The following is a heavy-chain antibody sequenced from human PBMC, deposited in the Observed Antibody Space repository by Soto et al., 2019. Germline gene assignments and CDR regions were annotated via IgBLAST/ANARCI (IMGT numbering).Heavy chain of an antibody. CDR3: VRGGGGGLFDP. V-gene: IGHV3-11*06. Sequence: GGSLRLSCAGSGFTLGDSYMSWIRQAPGKGLEWLSYVSPGSRYPAYADSVKGRFTISRDNAKRSLYLQMMSLTAEDTAIYYCVRGGGGGLFDPWGQGTMVTVSS. J-gene: IGHJ5*02. CDR1: GFTLGDSY. D-gene: IGHD2-15*01. CDR2: VSPGSRYP.